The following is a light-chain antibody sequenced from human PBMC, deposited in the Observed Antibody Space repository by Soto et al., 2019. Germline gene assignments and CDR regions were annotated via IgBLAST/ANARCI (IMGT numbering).Light chain of an antibody. V-gene: IGKV1-12*01. Sequence: DIQMTQSPSSVSASVGDTVTITCRASQDINSRLAWFQQQPGRAPKYVIHAATMLQSGFPSRFAGSGSGRDSTLTIHTLQPEDSATYYCLQVANFPRTFGQGTKVE. CDR3: LQVANFPRT. J-gene: IGKJ1*01. CDR2: AAT. CDR1: QDINSR.